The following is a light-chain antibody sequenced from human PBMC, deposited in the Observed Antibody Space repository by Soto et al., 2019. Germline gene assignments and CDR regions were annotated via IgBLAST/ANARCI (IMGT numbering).Light chain of an antibody. Sequence: DIVMTQSPDSLAVSLCERATINCKPSHSVLLSSANKNYLAWFQQKPGQPPKLLIFWASTRESGVPDRFSGSGSGTDFTLTISSLQAEDVAVYYCQQYYSTPWTFGQGTKVDIK. V-gene: IGKV4-1*01. J-gene: IGKJ1*01. CDR3: QQYYSTPWT. CDR1: HSVLLSSANKNY. CDR2: WAS.